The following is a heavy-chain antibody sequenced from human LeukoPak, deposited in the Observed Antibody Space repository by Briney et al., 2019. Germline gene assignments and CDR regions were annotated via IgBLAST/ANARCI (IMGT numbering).Heavy chain of an antibody. CDR3: ATIVGATTPF. CDR1: GDSIISNSFY. Sequence: SETLSLTCTISGDSIISNSFYWVWIRQPPGKGLEWIGSIYSSGVTYYNPSLKSRVTISVDTSKNQLSLRLSSVTAADTAVFYCATIVGATTPFWGQGTLVTVSS. V-gene: IGHV4-39*01. CDR2: IYSSGVT. D-gene: IGHD1-26*01. J-gene: IGHJ4*02.